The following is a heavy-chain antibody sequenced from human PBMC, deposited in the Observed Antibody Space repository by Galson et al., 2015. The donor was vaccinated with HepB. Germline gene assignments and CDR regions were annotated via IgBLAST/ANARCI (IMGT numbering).Heavy chain of an antibody. J-gene: IGHJ6*02. CDR3: GMGDGVYYYYYGMDV. CDR1: GGTFSSYA. D-gene: IGHD3-16*01. V-gene: IGHV1-69*13. Sequence: SVKVSCKASGGTFSSYAISWVRQAPGQGLEWMGGIIPIFGTANYAQKFQGRVTITADESTSTAYMELSSLRSEDTAVYYCGMGDGVYYYYYGMDVWGQGTMVTVSS. CDR2: IIPIFGTA.